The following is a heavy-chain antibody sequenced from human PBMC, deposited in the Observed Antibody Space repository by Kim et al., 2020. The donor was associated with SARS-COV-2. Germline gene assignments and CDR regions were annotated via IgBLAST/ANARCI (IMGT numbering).Heavy chain of an antibody. J-gene: IGHJ4*02. CDR1: GFTFGDYA. Sequence: GGSLRLSCTGSGFTFGDYALNWFRQTPGKGLEWLGFITTKSFGGATEYAASVKGRFTISRDDSKNIAYLQMNNLNTEDTGMYYCTRDFTVAVAGASEILGRSDWGQGTLVTVSS. CDR2: ITTKSFGGAT. V-gene: IGHV3-49*03. D-gene: IGHD6-19*01. CDR3: TRDFTVAVAGASEILGRSD.